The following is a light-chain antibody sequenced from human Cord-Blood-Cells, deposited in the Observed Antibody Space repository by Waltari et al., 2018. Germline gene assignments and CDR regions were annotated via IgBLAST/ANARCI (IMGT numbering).Light chain of an antibody. CDR3: NSRDSSGNPWV. Sequence: SSELTQDPAVSVALGQTVRITCQGASRRRYYASWYQQKPGQAPVLVIYGKNHRPSGTPDRFSGSSSGNTASLTITGAQAEDEADYYCNSRDSSGNPWVFGGGTKLTVL. CDR1: SRRRYY. CDR2: GKN. J-gene: IGLJ3*02. V-gene: IGLV3-19*01.